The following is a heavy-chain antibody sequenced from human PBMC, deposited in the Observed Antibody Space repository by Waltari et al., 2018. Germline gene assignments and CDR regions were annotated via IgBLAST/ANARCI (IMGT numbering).Heavy chain of an antibody. CDR2: ISWKSGST. Sequence: EVQLVESGGGLVQPGRSLRLSCGAAGVSSEDYAIHWVRQAPGKGLEWVSGISWKSGSTAYADSVEGRFTISRDNAKNSLYLQMHSLRPEDTALYYCVKDRGLYSSSSGLDYWGQGTLVTVSS. J-gene: IGHJ4*02. V-gene: IGHV3-9*02. D-gene: IGHD6-6*01. CDR1: GVSSEDYA. CDR3: VKDRGLYSSSSGLDY.